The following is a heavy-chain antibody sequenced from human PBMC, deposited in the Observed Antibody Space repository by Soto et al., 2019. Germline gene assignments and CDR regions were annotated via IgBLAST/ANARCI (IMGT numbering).Heavy chain of an antibody. Sequence: GGSMRLSCAASGLTVSSYGMDWVRQDPGKGLEWVAVIVYDKDNKYYADSVRGRFSISTDSSKNALYLQMNSLRAEDSAVYYCVREPRYCSGGSCSIMGDAFDIWGQGTMVTVSS. V-gene: IGHV3-33*01. D-gene: IGHD2-15*01. CDR2: IVYDKDNK. CDR1: GLTVSSYG. CDR3: VREPRYCSGGSCSIMGDAFDI. J-gene: IGHJ3*02.